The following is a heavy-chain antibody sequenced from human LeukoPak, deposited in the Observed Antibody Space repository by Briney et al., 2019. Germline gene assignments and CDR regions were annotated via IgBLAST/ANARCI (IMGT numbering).Heavy chain of an antibody. CDR2: IILIFGTA. J-gene: IGHJ6*03. D-gene: IGHD6-25*01. V-gene: IGHV1-69*05. Sequence: GSSVKVSCKASGGTFSSYAISWVRQAPGQGLEWMGGIILIFGTANYAQKFQGRVTITTDESTSTAYMELSSLRSEDTAVYYCARGQGLRGGRIYYYYYMDVWGKGTTVTVSS. CDR1: GGTFSSYA. CDR3: ARGQGLRGGRIYYYYYMDV.